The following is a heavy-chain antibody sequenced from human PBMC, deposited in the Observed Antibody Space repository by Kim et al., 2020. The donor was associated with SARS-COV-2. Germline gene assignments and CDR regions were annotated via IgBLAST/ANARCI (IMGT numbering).Heavy chain of an antibody. CDR3: ARERWDYCSSTSCSFYYYYGMDV. CDR1: GGTFSSYA. V-gene: IGHV1-69*13. Sequence: SVKVSCKASGGTFSSYAISWVRQAPGQGLEWMGGIIPIFGTANYAQKFQGRVTITADESTSTAYMELSSLRSEDTAVYYCARERWDYCSSTSCSFYYYYGMDVWGQGTTVTVSS. CDR2: IIPIFGTA. D-gene: IGHD2-2*01. J-gene: IGHJ6*02.